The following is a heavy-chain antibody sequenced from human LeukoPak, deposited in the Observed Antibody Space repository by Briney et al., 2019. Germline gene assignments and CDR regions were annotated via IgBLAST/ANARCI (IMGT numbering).Heavy chain of an antibody. CDR1: GFTFSSYW. D-gene: IGHD3-3*01. CDR3: ARGITIFGVAANWFDP. Sequence: TGGSLRLSCAASGFTFSSYWMSWVRQAPGKGLEWVANIKQDGSEKYYVDSVKGRFTISRDNAKNSLYLQMNSLRAEDTAVYYCARGITIFGVAANWFDPWGQGTLVTVSS. V-gene: IGHV3-7*04. CDR2: IKQDGSEK. J-gene: IGHJ5*02.